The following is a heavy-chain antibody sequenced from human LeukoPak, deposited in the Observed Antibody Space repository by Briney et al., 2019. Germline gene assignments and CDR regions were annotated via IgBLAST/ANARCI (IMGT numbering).Heavy chain of an antibody. J-gene: IGHJ4*02. CDR1: GFTFSSYW. Sequence: GGSLRLSCAPSGFTFSSYWMSWVRQPPGKGLEWVANIKEDGSEKSYVDFVKGRFTISRDNAKKSLYLQMNSLRAEDTAVYYCARRRTTDYWGQGALVSVSS. CDR3: ARRRTTDY. CDR2: IKEDGSEK. D-gene: IGHD1-7*01. V-gene: IGHV3-7*01.